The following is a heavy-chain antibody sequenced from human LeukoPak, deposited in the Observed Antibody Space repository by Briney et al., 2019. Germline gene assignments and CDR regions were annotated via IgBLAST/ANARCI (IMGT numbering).Heavy chain of an antibody. CDR1: GYTFTSYD. CDR3: ARVRATPEYFQH. J-gene: IGHJ1*01. CDR2: MNPNSGNT. D-gene: IGHD1-26*01. Sequence: HWASVKVSCKASGYTFTSYDINWVRQATGQGLEWMGWMNPNSGNTGYAQKFQGRVTMTRNTSISTAYMELSSLRSEDTAVYYCARVRATPEYFQHWGQGTLVTVSS. V-gene: IGHV1-8*01.